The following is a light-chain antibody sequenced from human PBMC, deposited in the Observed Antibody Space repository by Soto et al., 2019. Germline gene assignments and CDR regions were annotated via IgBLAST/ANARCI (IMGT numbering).Light chain of an antibody. CDR3: QQSYSAPIT. CDR1: QSSSRY. Sequence: DIQMTQSPSSLSASVGDRVTITCRASQSSSRYLKWYQQKPGKAPNLLIYAASSLQSGLPSRFSGSGSGTDFTLTISRLQPEDFATYYCQQSYSAPITFGQGTRLEIK. V-gene: IGKV1-39*01. CDR2: AAS. J-gene: IGKJ5*01.